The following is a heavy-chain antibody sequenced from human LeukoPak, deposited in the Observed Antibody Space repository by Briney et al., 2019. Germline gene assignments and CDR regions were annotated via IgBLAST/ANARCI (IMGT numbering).Heavy chain of an antibody. CDR3: ARGSRYDFWSGYYTSLDY. Sequence: GASVKVSCKASGYTFTGSYIHWMRQATGQGLEWMGWMNPNSGNTGYAQKFQGRVTITRNTSISTAYMELSSLRSEDTAVYYCARGSRYDFWSGYYTSLDYWGQGTLVTVSS. CDR2: MNPNSGNT. CDR1: GYTFTGSY. J-gene: IGHJ4*02. D-gene: IGHD3-3*01. V-gene: IGHV1-8*03.